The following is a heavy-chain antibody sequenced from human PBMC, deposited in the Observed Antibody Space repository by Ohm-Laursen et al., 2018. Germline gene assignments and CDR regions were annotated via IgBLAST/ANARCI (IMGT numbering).Heavy chain of an antibody. Sequence: SLRLSCSASGFTFTNAWMSWVRQAPGKGLEWVAVIWYDGSNKYYADSVKGRFTISRDDSKNTLYLQMNSLRAEDTAMYYCAKGDSGSYYVYFQHWGQGTLVTVSS. J-gene: IGHJ1*01. CDR3: AKGDSGSYYVYFQH. CDR2: IWYDGSNK. V-gene: IGHV3-30*18. CDR1: GFTFTNAW. D-gene: IGHD1-26*01.